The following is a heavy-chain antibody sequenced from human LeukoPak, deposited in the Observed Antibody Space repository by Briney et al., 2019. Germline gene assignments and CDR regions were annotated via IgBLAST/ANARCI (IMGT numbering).Heavy chain of an antibody. D-gene: IGHD5-24*01. V-gene: IGHV4-59*08. Sequence: SETLSLTCTVSGGSISSYYWSWIRQPPGKGLEWIGYIYYSGSTNYNPSLESRVTISVDTSKNQFSLKLSSVTAADTAVYYCARHGRWRSPFPFDYWGQGTLVTVSS. J-gene: IGHJ4*02. CDR1: GGSISSYY. CDR3: ARHGRWRSPFPFDY. CDR2: IYYSGST.